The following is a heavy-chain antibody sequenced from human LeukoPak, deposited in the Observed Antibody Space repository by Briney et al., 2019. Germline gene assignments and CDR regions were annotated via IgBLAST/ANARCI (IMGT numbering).Heavy chain of an antibody. CDR1: EYSFNSYW. CDR3: ARRARYYYYYYMDV. J-gene: IGHJ6*03. V-gene: IGHV5-51*01. Sequence: GESLEIFCKGSEYSFNSYWIGWVPQIPGKGLEWMGIIYPGDSDTRYSPSFQGQVTISADTSISTAYLQWSSLKASDTAMYYCARRARYYYYYYMDVWGKGTTVTVSS. CDR2: IYPGDSDT.